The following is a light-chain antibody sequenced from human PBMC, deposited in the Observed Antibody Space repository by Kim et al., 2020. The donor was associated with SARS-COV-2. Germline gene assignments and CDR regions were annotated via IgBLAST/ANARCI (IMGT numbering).Light chain of an antibody. V-gene: IGKV3-20*01. CDR2: GTS. CDR3: QLYVSSPPRVT. CDR1: QSVSSRF. J-gene: IGKJ4*01. Sequence: GERATLSCRASQSVSSRFLAWYQQKPGQAPRPLIYGTSSRATGIPDRFSGTGSGTDFTLTISRLEPEDFAVYYCQLYVSSPPRVTFGGETKVDIK.